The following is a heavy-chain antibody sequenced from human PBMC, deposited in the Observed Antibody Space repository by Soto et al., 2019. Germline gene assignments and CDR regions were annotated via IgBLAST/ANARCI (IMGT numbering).Heavy chain of an antibody. CDR3: AKAPAPGYGSSWHSGH. D-gene: IGHD6-13*01. V-gene: IGHV3-30*18. CDR1: GFTFSSYG. Sequence: QVQLVESGGGVVQPGRSLRLSCAASGFTFSSYGMHWVRQAPGKGLEWVAVISYDGSNKYYADSVKGRFTISRDNSKKTLYLQMNSLRAEDTAVDYCAKAPAPGYGSSWHSGHWGQGTLVTVSS. J-gene: IGHJ4*02. CDR2: ISYDGSNK.